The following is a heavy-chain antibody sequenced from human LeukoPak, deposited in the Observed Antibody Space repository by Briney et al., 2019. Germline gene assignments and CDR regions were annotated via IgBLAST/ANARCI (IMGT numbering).Heavy chain of an antibody. CDR1: GFSLPTRGVA. CDR2: IYWNNDR. D-gene: IGHD4-23*01. V-gene: IGHV2-5*01. CDR3: AQYPDYGGDYDAFDI. Sequence: SGPTLVNPPQTLTLTCTFSGFSLPTRGVAVAWIRQPPGKALNWLASIYWNNDRRFSPSLKSRLTITKDTSKNQVVLTVTNMDPMDTATYYCAQYPDYGGDYDAFDIWGQGTMVTVSS. J-gene: IGHJ3*02.